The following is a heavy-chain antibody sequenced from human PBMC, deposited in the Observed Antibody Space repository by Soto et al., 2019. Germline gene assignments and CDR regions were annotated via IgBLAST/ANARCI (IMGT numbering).Heavy chain of an antibody. CDR1: GASISGFY. CDR3: VRDGTKTLRDWFDP. V-gene: IGHV4-4*07. J-gene: IGHJ5*02. CDR2: IYATGTT. Sequence: RSETLSLTCTVSGASISGFYWSWIRKSAGKGLEWIGRIYATGTTDYNPSLKSRVMMSVDTSKKQFSLKLRSVTAADTAVYYCVRDGTKTLRDWFDPWGQGISVTVS. D-gene: IGHD1-1*01.